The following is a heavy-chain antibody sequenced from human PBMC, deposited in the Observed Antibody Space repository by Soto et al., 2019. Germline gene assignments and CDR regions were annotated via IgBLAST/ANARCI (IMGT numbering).Heavy chain of an antibody. CDR2: IVVGSGNT. J-gene: IGHJ3*02. D-gene: IGHD6-13*01. CDR1: GYTFTSSA. CDR3: AAPKAPYSRHAFDI. V-gene: IGHV1-58*01. Sequence: GASVKVSCKSSGYTFTSSAVQCVRQARGQRLEWIGWIVVGSGNTNYAQKFQERVTITRDMSTSTAYMELSSLRSEDTAVYYCAAPKAPYSRHAFDIWGQGTMVTVSS.